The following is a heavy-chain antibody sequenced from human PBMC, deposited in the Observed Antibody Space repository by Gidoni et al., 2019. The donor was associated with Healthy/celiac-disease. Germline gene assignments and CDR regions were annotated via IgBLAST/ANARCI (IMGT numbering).Heavy chain of an antibody. Sequence: QVQLVQSGAEVKKPGASVKVSCKASGYTFTSYDINGVRHATGQGLEWMGWMNPNSGNTGYAQKFQGRVTMTRNTSISTAYMALSSLRSEDTAVSYCARGEGHREFLGYYYYGMDVWGQGTTVTVSS. CDR1: GYTFTSYD. D-gene: IGHD3-10*01. CDR2: MNPNSGNT. CDR3: ARGEGHREFLGYYYYGMDV. V-gene: IGHV1-8*01. J-gene: IGHJ6*02.